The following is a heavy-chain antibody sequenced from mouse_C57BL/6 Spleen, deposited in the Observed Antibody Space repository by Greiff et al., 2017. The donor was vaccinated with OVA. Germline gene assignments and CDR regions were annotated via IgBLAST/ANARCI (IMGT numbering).Heavy chain of an antibody. Sequence: VMLVESGPELVKPGASVKISCKASGYAFSSSWMNWVKQRPGKGLEWIGRIYPGDGDTNYNGKFKGKATLTADKSSSTAYMQLSSLTSEDSAVYFCARIGWLPFAYWGQGTLVTVSA. CDR3: ARIGWLPFAY. J-gene: IGHJ3*01. CDR2: IYPGDGDT. V-gene: IGHV1-82*01. D-gene: IGHD2-2*01. CDR1: GYAFSSSW.